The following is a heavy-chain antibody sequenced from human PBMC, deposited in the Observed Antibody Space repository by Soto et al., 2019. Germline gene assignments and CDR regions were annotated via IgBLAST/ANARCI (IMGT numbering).Heavy chain of an antibody. CDR3: ARGRRSGSYSNYYYYYGMDV. CDR1: GGSFSGYY. J-gene: IGHJ6*02. Sequence: SETLSLTCAVYGGSFSGYYWSWIRQPPGKGLEWIGEINHSGSTNYNPSLKSRVTISVDTSKNQFSLKLSSVTAADTAVYYCARGRRSGSYSNYYYYYGMDVWGQGTKVTVSS. V-gene: IGHV4-34*01. CDR2: INHSGST. D-gene: IGHD3-10*01.